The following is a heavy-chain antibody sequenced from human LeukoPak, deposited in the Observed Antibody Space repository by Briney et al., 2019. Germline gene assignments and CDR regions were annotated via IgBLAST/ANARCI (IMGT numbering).Heavy chain of an antibody. CDR1: GYTFTGYY. J-gene: IGHJ6*02. CDR2: INPNSGGT. D-gene: IGHD2-2*01. Sequence: ASVKVSCKASGYTFTGYYMHWVRQAPGQGLEWMGWINPNSGGTNYAQKFQGWVTMTRDTSISTAYMELSRLRSDDTAVYYCARGDSCPLYYYYGMDVWGQGTTVTVSS. V-gene: IGHV1-2*04. CDR3: ARGDSCPLYYYYGMDV.